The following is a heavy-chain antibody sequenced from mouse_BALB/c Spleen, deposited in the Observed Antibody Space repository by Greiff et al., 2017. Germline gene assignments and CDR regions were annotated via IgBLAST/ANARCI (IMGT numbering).Heavy chain of an antibody. V-gene: IGHV1-14*01. CDR1: GYTFTSYV. Sequence: EVKLVESGPELVKPGASVKMSCKASGYTFTSYVMHWVKQKPGQGLEWIGYINPYNDGTKYNEKFKGKATLTSDKSSSTAYMELSSLTSEDSAVYYCARDGSSYDFDYWGQGTTLTVSS. CDR2: INPYNDGT. J-gene: IGHJ2*01. CDR3: ARDGSSYDFDY. D-gene: IGHD1-1*01.